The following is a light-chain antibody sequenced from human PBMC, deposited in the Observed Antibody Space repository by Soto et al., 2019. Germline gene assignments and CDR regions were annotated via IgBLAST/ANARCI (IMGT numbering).Light chain of an antibody. V-gene: IGKV3-15*01. CDR2: GAS. J-gene: IGKJ1*01. CDR3: QQYNNWWT. Sequence: EIVLTQSPVTLSLSPGERATLSCRASQSVNSNLAWYQQRPGQAPRLLIYGASTRATGIPARFSGSGSGTEFTLTISSLQSEDFAVYYCQQYNNWWTFGQGTKVDIK. CDR1: QSVNSN.